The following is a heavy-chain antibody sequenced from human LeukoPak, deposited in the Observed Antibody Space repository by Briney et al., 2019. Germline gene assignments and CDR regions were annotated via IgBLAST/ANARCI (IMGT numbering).Heavy chain of an antibody. CDR1: GYTFTSYA. J-gene: IGHJ4*02. Sequence: ASVKVSCKASGYTFTSYAISWVRQAPGQGLEWMGGIIPIFGTANYAQKFQGRVTITADKSTSTAYMELSSLRSEDTAVYYCAVGYCSSTSCYAGRYYFDYWGQGTLVTVSS. CDR3: AVGYCSSTSCYAGRYYFDY. V-gene: IGHV1-69*06. D-gene: IGHD2-2*01. CDR2: IIPIFGTA.